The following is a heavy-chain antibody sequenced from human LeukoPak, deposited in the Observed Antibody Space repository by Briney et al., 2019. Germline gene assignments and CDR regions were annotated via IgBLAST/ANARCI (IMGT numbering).Heavy chain of an antibody. V-gene: IGHV4-59*12. D-gene: IGHD1-14*01. CDR2: IYNSGST. CDR3: ARANRATYLIY. Sequence: TSETLSLTCTVSGDSFSYFYWSWIRQPPGKGLEWIGYIYNSGSTNYNPSLKSRVTISMDKSKNQFSLNLNSVTAADTAVYYCARANRATYLIYWGQGILVSVSS. J-gene: IGHJ4*02. CDR1: GDSFSYFY.